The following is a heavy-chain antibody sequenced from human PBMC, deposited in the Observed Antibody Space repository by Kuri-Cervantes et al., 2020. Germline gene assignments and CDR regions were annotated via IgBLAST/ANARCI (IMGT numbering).Heavy chain of an antibody. V-gene: IGHV3-30-3*01. CDR3: AKLATSSDPFDI. CDR1: GFTFSRYA. D-gene: IGHD5-12*01. Sequence: GESLKISCAASGFTFSRYAMHWVRQAPGKGLEWVAVISYDGGNKHYADSVKGRFTISRDNSKNTQYLQMNTLRAEDTAVYYCAKLATSSDPFDIWGQGTMVTVSS. J-gene: IGHJ3*02. CDR2: ISYDGGNK.